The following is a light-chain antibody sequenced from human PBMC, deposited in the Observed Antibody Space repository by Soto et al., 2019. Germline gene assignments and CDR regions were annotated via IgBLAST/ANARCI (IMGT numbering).Light chain of an antibody. J-gene: IGKJ5*01. Sequence: ALQVTQSPSSLSASVGDTVTIACRPSQDIRGALAWYQQRPGKATKLLIYDIYTLESGVPPRFSGSGSGTEFNLTISSLQPEDFATFYCQQFKSYPITFCQEKRLEIK. V-gene: IGKV1-13*02. CDR2: DIY. CDR1: QDIRGA. CDR3: QQFKSYPIT.